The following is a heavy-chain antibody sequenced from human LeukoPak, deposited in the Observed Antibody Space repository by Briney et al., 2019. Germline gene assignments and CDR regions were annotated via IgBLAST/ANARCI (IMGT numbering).Heavy chain of an antibody. V-gene: IGHV4-59*01. Sequence: SETLSLTCTVSSGSISPYYWSWMRQPPGKGLEWIGYISDNGSPSYNPSLKSRVPISVDTSKRQLSLRLTSVTAADTAVYYCARDGGGNFDYWGQGTLVTVSS. CDR3: ARDGGGNFDY. CDR1: SGSISPYY. D-gene: IGHD2-15*01. CDR2: ISDNGSP. J-gene: IGHJ4*02.